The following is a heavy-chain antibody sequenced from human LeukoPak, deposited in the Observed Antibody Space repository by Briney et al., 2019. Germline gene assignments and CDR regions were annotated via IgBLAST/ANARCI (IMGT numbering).Heavy chain of an antibody. V-gene: IGHV3-20*04. CDR2: INWNGGST. J-gene: IGHJ3*02. D-gene: IGHD2-15*01. CDR1: RFTFDDYG. Sequence: GGSLRHSCAASRFTFDDYGMSWVRQAPGKGLEWVSGINWNGGSTGYADSVKGRFTISRDNAKNSLYLQMNSLRAGDTALYYCARALSGSPYAFDIWGQGTMVTVSS. CDR3: ARALSGSPYAFDI.